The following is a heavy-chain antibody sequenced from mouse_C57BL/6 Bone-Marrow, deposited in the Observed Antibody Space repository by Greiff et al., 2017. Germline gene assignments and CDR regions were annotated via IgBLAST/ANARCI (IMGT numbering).Heavy chain of an antibody. CDR3: ARHERYYDYEGYFDY. V-gene: IGHV1-62-2*01. D-gene: IGHD2-4*01. CDR2: FYPGSGSI. J-gene: IGHJ2*01. CDR1: GYIFTEYT. Sequence: QVQLQQSGAELVKPGASVKLSCKASGYIFTEYTIHWVKQRSGQGLEWIGWFYPGSGSIKYNERFKDKATLTADKSSNTVYMELSRLTYEDSAVYFCARHERYYDYEGYFDYWGQGTTLTGSS.